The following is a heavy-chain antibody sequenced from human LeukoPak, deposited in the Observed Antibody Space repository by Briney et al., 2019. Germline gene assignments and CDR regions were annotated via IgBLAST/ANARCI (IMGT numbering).Heavy chain of an antibody. CDR1: GFTVTSNY. CDR3: ASKLTSGY. J-gene: IGHJ4*02. D-gene: IGHD4-17*01. CDR2: IYSGGTT. Sequence: GGSLRLSCVVSGFTVTSNYMSWVRQAPGKGLEWVSVIYSGGTTNYADSVRGRFTVYRDNSKNTLYLQMNSLRAEDTAVYYCASKLTSGYWGQGTLVTVSS. V-gene: IGHV3-66*01.